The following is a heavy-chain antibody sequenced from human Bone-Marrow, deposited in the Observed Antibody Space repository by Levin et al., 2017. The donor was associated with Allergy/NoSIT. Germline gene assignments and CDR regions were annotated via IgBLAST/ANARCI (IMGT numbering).Heavy chain of an antibody. Sequence: LSLPCAASGFTFSSYAMHWVRQAPGKGLEYVSGISTNGDTTYYGDSVKGRFSISRDNSKNTLYLQMGSLRAEDMAVYYCARGQGYCTSTICYGDRFDFWGQGTMVTVS. J-gene: IGHJ3*01. V-gene: IGHV3-64*02. D-gene: IGHD2-2*01. CDR2: ISTNGDTT. CDR3: ARGQGYCTSTICYGDRFDF. CDR1: GFTFSSYA.